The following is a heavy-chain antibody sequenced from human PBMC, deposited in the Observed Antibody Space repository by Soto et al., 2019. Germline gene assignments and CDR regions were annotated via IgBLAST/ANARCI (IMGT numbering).Heavy chain of an antibody. V-gene: IGHV3-43*01. CDR2: ISWDGGST. Sequence: GGSLRLSCAASGFTFDDYTMHWVRQAPGKGLEWVSLISWDGGSTYYADSVKGRFTISRDNSKNSLYLQMNSLRTEDTALYYCAKDIGSGWYEFDYWGQGTLVTVSS. CDR1: GFTFDDYT. CDR3: AKDIGSGWYEFDY. D-gene: IGHD6-19*01. J-gene: IGHJ4*02.